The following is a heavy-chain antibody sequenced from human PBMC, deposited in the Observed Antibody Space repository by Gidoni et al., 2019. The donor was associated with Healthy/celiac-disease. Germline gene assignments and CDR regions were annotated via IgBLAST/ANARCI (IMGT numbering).Heavy chain of an antibody. V-gene: IGHV3-23*01. CDR2: ISGSGGST. Sequence: EVQLLESGVGFVQPGGSLRLSCAASGFTFSSHAMSWVRQAPGKGLEWVSAISGSGGSTYYADSVKGRFTISRDKSKNTLYRQMNSLRAEDTAVYYCAKDHTYCRGGSCYRPIDPGGQGTLVTVSS. D-gene: IGHD2-15*01. CDR1: GFTFSSHA. J-gene: IGHJ5*02. CDR3: AKDHTYCRGGSCYRPIDP.